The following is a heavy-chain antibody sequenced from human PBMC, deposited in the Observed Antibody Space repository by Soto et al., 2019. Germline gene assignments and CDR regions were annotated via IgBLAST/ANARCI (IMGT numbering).Heavy chain of an antibody. CDR1: GFTFSSYD. Sequence: EVQLVESGGGLVQPGGSLRLSCAASGFTFSSYDMHWVRQATGKGLEWVSAIGTAGDTYYPGSVKGRFTISRENAKNTLYLQMNSLRAEDTAVYYCAKAPGGVVADWFDPWGQGTLVTVSS. J-gene: IGHJ5*02. V-gene: IGHV3-13*01. CDR2: IGTAGDT. CDR3: AKAPGGVVADWFDP. D-gene: IGHD2-15*01.